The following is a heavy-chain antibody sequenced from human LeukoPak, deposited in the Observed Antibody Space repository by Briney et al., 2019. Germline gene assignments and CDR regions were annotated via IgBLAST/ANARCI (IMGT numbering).Heavy chain of an antibody. D-gene: IGHD6-13*01. CDR3: ARGSRRVAAAAKGRYFDY. J-gene: IGHJ4*02. CDR1: GGSFSGYY. CDR2: TNHSGST. Sequence: SETLSLTCAVYGGSFSGYYWSWIRQPPGKGLEWIGETNHSGSTNYTPSLKSRVTISVDTSKNQFSLKLSSVTAADTAVYYCARGSRRVAAAAKGRYFDYWGQGTLVTVSS. V-gene: IGHV4-34*01.